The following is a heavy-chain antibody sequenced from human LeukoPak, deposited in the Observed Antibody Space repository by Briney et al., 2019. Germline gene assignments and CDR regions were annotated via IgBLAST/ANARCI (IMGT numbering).Heavy chain of an antibody. D-gene: IGHD2-2*01. Sequence: GGSLRLSCAASGFTFSSYGMHWVRQAPGKGLEWVAFIRYDGSNKYYADSVKGRFTISRDNSKNTLYLQMNSLRAEDTAVYYCAKDLGIVVVPAAAGDWGQGTLVTVSS. CDR2: IRYDGSNK. CDR1: GFTFSSYG. CDR3: AKDLGIVVVPAAAGD. V-gene: IGHV3-30*02. J-gene: IGHJ4*02.